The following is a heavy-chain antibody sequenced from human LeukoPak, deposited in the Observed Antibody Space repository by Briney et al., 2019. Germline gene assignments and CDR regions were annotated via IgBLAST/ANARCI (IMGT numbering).Heavy chain of an antibody. J-gene: IGHJ6*02. CDR3: ARGHYYDSSGYPLYYYYYGMDV. CDR1: GGSFSGYY. V-gene: IGHV4-34*01. D-gene: IGHD3-22*01. Sequence: KPSETLSLTCAVYGGSFSGYYWSWIRQPPGKGLEWIGEINHSGSTNYNPSLKSRVTISIDTSKNPFSLKLSSVTAADTAVYYCARGHYYDSSGYPLYYYYYGMDVWGQGTTVTVSS. CDR2: INHSGST.